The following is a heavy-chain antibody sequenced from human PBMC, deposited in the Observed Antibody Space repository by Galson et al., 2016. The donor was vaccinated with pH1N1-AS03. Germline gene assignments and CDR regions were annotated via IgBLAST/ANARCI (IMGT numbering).Heavy chain of an antibody. D-gene: IGHD3-10*01. CDR1: GPTFSYYP. CDR3: ARSHGASGSGGYFDY. J-gene: IGHJ4*02. CDR2: FSWNSGRI. V-gene: IGHV3-9*01. Sequence: SLRLSCADSGPTFSYYPMHWVRQAPGKGLEWVSGFSWNSGRIGYADSVKGRFTISRDNAKNSLYLQMNSLRAEDTALYYCARSHGASGSGGYFDYWGQGNLVTVSS.